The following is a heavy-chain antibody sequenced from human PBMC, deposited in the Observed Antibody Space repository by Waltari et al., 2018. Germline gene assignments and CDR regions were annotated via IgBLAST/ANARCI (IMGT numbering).Heavy chain of an antibody. Sequence: EVQLVESGGGLVQPGGSLRLSCAASGFTFSSYAMSWVRQAPGKGLEWVSAISGSGGSTYYADSVKGRFTISRDNSKNTLYLQMNSLRAEDTAVYYCAKDHDYGERHLDWFDPWGQGTLVTVSS. J-gene: IGHJ5*02. CDR3: AKDHDYGERHLDWFDP. D-gene: IGHD4-17*01. V-gene: IGHV3-23*04. CDR1: GFTFSSYA. CDR2: ISGSGGST.